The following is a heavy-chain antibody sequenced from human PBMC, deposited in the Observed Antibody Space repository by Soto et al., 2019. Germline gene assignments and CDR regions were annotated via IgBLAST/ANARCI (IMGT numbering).Heavy chain of an antibody. CDR2: IYYSGST. J-gene: IGHJ5*02. D-gene: IGHD3-3*01. CDR1: GGSISSGGYY. V-gene: IGHV4-31*03. CDR3: ARGIRT. Sequence: QVQLQESGPGLVRPLQTLSLTCTVSGGSISSGGYYWSWVRQHPGKGLEWIGYIYYSGSTYYNPSLKSRVTISVETSKNQSSLRLSSVTTADTAVYYCARGIRTWGQGMLVTVSS.